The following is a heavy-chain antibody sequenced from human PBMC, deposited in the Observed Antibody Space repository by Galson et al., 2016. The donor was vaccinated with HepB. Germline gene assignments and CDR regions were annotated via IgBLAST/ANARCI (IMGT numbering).Heavy chain of an antibody. CDR2: MSSSGTSV. Sequence: SLRLSCAASGFTLSTYSMNWFRQAPGKGLEWVSYMSSSGTSVYYTDSVKGRFTISRDNSKNTMYVQMTSLRAEDTAVYYCASGTTVTTSNSFWYFDLWGRGTLVTVSS. CDR1: GFTLSTYS. D-gene: IGHD4-17*01. V-gene: IGHV3-48*01. CDR3: ASGTTVTTSNSFWYFDL. J-gene: IGHJ2*01.